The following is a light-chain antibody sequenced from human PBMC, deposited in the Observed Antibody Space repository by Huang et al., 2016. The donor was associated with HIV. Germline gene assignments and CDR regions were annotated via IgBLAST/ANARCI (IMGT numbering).Light chain of an antibody. J-gene: IGKJ4*01. CDR1: QTVLYSSNNKNY. Sequence: DIVLTQSPDSLAVSLGARATINCKSSQTVLYSSNNKNYLAWYQQKPGQPPKLLIYWASTRESGVPDRFSGSGSGTDFTLTISNLQAEDVAVYYCQQYYSTPLTFGGGTKVEIK. V-gene: IGKV4-1*01. CDR3: QQYYSTPLT. CDR2: WAS.